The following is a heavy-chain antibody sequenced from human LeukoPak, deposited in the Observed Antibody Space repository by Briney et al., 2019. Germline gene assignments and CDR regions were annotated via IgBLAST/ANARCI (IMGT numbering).Heavy chain of an antibody. CDR3: AREGFGELMMENYFDY. CDR1: GGSISSGGYY. CDR2: IYYSGST. Sequence: PSETLSLTCTVSGGSISSGGYYWSWIRQHPGKGLEWIGYIYYSGSTYYNPSLKSRVTISVDTSKNQFSLQLNSVTPEDTAVYYCAREGFGELMMENYFDYWGQGTLVTVSS. J-gene: IGHJ4*02. D-gene: IGHD3-10*01. V-gene: IGHV4-31*03.